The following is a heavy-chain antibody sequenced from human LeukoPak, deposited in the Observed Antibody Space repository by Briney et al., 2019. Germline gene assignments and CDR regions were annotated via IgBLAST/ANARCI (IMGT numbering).Heavy chain of an antibody. Sequence: GGSLRLSCSASGFTFSDYYMNWIRQAPGKGLEWVSYISATSTYTNYADSVKGRFTISRDNAKNSVYLQINSLRAEDTAVYYCARVRTDAFDIWGQGTMVTVSS. CDR2: ISATSTYT. J-gene: IGHJ3*02. CDR3: ARVRTDAFDI. D-gene: IGHD1-1*01. V-gene: IGHV3-11*05. CDR1: GFTFSDYY.